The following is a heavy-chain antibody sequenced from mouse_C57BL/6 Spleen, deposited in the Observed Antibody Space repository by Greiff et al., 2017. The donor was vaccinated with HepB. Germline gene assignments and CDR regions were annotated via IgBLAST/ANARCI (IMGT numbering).Heavy chain of an antibody. Sequence: DVHLVESGGGLVKPGGSLKLSCAASGFTFSSYAMSWVRQTPEKRLEWVATISDGGSYTYYPDNVKGRFTISRDNAKNNLYLQMSHLKSEDTAMYYCARGGGLRWYFDVWGTGTTVTVSS. CDR3: ARGGGLRWYFDV. CDR1: GFTFSSYA. V-gene: IGHV5-4*01. D-gene: IGHD2-2*01. J-gene: IGHJ1*03. CDR2: ISDGGSYT.